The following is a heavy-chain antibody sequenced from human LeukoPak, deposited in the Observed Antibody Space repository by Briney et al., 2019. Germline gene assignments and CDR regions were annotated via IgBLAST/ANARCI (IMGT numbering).Heavy chain of an antibody. J-gene: IGHJ4*02. D-gene: IGHD2/OR15-2a*01. V-gene: IGHV4-34*01. CDR3: ASYSLPYYFDY. CDR2: INHSGST. Sequence: SETLSLTCAVYGGSFSGYYWSWIRQPPGKGLEWIGEINHSGSTNYNPSLKSRVTISVDTSKNQFSLKLSSMTAADTAVYYCASYSLPYYFDYWGQGTLVTVSS. CDR1: GGSFSGYY.